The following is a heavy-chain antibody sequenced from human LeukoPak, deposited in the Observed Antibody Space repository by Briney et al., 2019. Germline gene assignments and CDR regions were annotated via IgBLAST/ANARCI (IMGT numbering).Heavy chain of an antibody. CDR2: IYYSGST. D-gene: IGHD2-2*02. CDR1: GGSISSGGYY. J-gene: IGHJ6*02. V-gene: IGHV4-31*03. Sequence: SQTLSLTCPVSGGSISSGGYYWSWIRQHPGKGLEWIGYIYYSGSTYYNPSLKSRVTISVDTSKNQFSLKLSSVTAADTAVYYCARAGYQLLYGMDVWGQGTTVTVSS. CDR3: ARAGYQLLYGMDV.